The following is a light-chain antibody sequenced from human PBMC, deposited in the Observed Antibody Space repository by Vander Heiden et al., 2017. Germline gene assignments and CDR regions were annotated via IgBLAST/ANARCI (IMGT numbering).Light chain of an antibody. CDR2: EGI. Sequence: LTQPASVSGSPGQSLTISCTGTSSEVGSYKVVSWYQQHPGKAPKLIIYEGIKRPSGVSNRFSGSPSGNTASLTISGLQPEDEADYYCCSYVGSRVYVFGTGTKVTVL. J-gene: IGLJ1*01. CDR1: SSEVGSYKV. V-gene: IGLV2-23*01. CDR3: CSYVGSRVYV.